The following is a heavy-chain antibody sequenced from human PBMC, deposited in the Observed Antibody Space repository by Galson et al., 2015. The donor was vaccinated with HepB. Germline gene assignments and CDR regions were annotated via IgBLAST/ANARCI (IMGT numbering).Heavy chain of an antibody. J-gene: IGHJ4*02. V-gene: IGHV1-18*04. D-gene: IGHD1-26*01. CDR3: ARDTGYPWEQSQPFDF. CDR1: GYTFTSYG. CDR2: ISAYNGNT. Sequence: SVKVSCKASGYTFTSYGISWVRQAPGQGLEWMGWISAYNGNTNYAQKFQGRVTMTTDTSTSTAYMELRSLRSDATAVYYCARDTGYPWEQSQPFDFWGQGTLVSVSS.